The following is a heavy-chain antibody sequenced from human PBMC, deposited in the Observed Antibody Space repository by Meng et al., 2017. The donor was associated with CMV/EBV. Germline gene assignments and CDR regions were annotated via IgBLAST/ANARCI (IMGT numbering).Heavy chain of an antibody. CDR2: IYPGDSDT. Sequence: GGSLRPSCKGSGYSFTSYWIGWVRLMPGKGLEWKGIIYPGDSDTRYSPSFQGQVTISADKSISTAYLQWSSLKASDTAMYYCARLYNWNYGPDAFDIWGQGTMVTVSS. J-gene: IGHJ3*02. CDR3: ARLYNWNYGPDAFDI. V-gene: IGHV5-51*01. D-gene: IGHD1-7*01. CDR1: GYSFTSYW.